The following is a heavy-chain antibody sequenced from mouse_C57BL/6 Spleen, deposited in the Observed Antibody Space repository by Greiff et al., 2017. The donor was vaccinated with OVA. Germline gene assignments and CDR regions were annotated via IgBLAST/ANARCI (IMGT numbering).Heavy chain of an antibody. D-gene: IGHD2-5*01. CDR3: VRGAYYSTLAY. Sequence: EVQLQESGGGLVQPKGSLKLSCAASGFTFNTYAMHWVRQAPGKGLEWVARMRSKSSNYATYYADSVKDRFTISRDDSQSMLYLQMNNLKTEDTAMYYCVRGAYYSTLAYWGQGTLVTVSA. CDR1: GFTFNTYA. V-gene: IGHV10-3*01. J-gene: IGHJ3*01. CDR2: MRSKSSNYAT.